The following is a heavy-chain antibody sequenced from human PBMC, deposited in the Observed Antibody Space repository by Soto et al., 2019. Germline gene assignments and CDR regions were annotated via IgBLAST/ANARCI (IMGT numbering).Heavy chain of an antibody. V-gene: IGHV4-30-2*01. Sequence: SETLSLTCAFSGGSISSGGYSWSWIRQPPGKGLEWIGYIYHSGSTYYNPSLKSRVTISVDRSKNQFSLKLSSVTAADAAVYYCARVPGPWGQGTLVTVSS. CDR1: GGSISSGGYS. J-gene: IGHJ5*02. CDR2: IYHSGST. CDR3: ARVPGP.